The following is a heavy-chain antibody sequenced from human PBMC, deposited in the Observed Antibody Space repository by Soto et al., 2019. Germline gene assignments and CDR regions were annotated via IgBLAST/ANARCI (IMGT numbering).Heavy chain of an antibody. Sequence: QVQLVQSGAEVKKPGASVKVSCKASGYSFTSYRISWVRHAPGQGLEWMGWISAYNGNTNYAQKLQGRVTMTTDTSTSTADMELRSLRSDDTAVYYCARESAMAALDPWGQGTLVTVSS. CDR3: ARESAMAALDP. J-gene: IGHJ5*02. CDR2: ISAYNGNT. D-gene: IGHD6-19*01. CDR1: GYSFTSYR. V-gene: IGHV1-18*01.